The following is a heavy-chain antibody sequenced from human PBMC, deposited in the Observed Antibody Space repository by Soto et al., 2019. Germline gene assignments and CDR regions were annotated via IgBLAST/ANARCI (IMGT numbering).Heavy chain of an antibody. CDR2: IIPIFGTP. J-gene: IGHJ5*02. V-gene: IGHV1-69*01. CDR1: GGTFSSYA. D-gene: IGHD5-12*01. Sequence: QVQLVQSGAEVKKPGSSVKVSCKASGGTFSSYAVSWVRQAPGQGLEWMGGIIPIFGTPNYAQKFQGRVTITADESTSTAYMELSSLRSEDTAVYYCAREMSGYDISGNWFDPWGQGTLVTVSS. CDR3: AREMSGYDISGNWFDP.